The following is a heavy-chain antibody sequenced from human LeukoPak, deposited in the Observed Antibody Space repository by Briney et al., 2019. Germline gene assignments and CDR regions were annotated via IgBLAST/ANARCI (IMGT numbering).Heavy chain of an antibody. V-gene: IGHV3-64*04. CDR3: AKEENYYDSSGYSGGFDY. D-gene: IGHD3-22*01. J-gene: IGHJ4*02. Sequence: GGSLRLSCSASGFTFSNYAMHWVRQAPGKGLKYVSAISGTGGSTYYADSVKGRFTISRDNSKNTLYLQMNSLRAEDTAVYYCAKEENYYDSSGYSGGFDYWGQGTLVTVSS. CDR2: ISGTGGST. CDR1: GFTFSNYA.